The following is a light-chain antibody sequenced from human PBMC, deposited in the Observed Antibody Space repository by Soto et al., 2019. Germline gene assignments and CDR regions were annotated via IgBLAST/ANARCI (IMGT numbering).Light chain of an antibody. CDR2: DVN. V-gene: IGLV2-11*01. Sequence: QSALTQPRSVSGSPGQSVTISCTGTSSDVGGYNYVSWYQQFPGKAPKSMIYDVNKRPSGVPDRFSGSKSGNTASLTISGLQAEDEADYYCCSYTGSYTWIFGGGTKLTVL. J-gene: IGLJ2*01. CDR1: SSDVGGYNY. CDR3: CSYTGSYTWI.